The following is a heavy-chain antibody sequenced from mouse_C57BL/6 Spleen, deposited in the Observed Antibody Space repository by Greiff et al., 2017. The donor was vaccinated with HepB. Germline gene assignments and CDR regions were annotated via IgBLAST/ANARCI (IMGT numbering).Heavy chain of an antibody. Sequence: DVHLVESGEGLVKPGGSLKLSCAASGFTFSSYAMSWVRQTPEKRLEWVAYISSGGDYIYYADTVKGRFTISRDNARNTLYLQMSSLKSEDTAMYYCTRDGYYGGGKDAMDCWGQGTSVTVSS. CDR2: ISSGGDYI. CDR3: TRDGYYGGGKDAMDC. D-gene: IGHD2-3*01. V-gene: IGHV5-9-1*02. J-gene: IGHJ4*01. CDR1: GFTFSSYA.